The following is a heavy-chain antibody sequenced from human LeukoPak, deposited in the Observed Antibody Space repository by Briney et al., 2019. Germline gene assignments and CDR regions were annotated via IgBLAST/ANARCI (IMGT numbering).Heavy chain of an antibody. CDR2: ISSSSSYI. V-gene: IGHV3-21*04. J-gene: IGHJ3*02. CDR3: ARDHDQHDAFDI. CDR1: GFTFSSYS. Sequence: PGGSLRLSCAASGFTFSSYSMNWVRQAPGKGLEWVSSISSSSSYIYYADSVKGRFTISRDNAKNSLYLQMNSLRAEDTALYYCARDHDQHDAFDIWGQGTMVTVSS.